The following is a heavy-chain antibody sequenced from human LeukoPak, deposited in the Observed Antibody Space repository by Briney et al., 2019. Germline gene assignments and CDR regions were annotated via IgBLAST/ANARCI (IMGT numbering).Heavy chain of an antibody. J-gene: IGHJ4*02. CDR3: ARVLSGSSWLIDY. CDR2: IIPIFGTA. V-gene: IGHV1-69*13. D-gene: IGHD6-13*01. Sequence: SVKVSCKASGGTFSSYAISWVRQAPGQGLEWMGGIIPIFGTANYAQKFQGRVTITADESTSTAYMELSSPRSEDTAVYYCARVLSGSSWLIDYWGQGTLVTVSS. CDR1: GGTFSSYA.